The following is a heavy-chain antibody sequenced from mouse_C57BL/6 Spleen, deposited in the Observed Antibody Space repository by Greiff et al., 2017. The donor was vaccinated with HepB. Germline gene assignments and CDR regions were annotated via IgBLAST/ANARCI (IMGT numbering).Heavy chain of an antibody. D-gene: IGHD4-1*01. V-gene: IGHV1-64*01. CDR1: GYTFTSYW. J-gene: IGHJ2*01. CDR3: ARERTGTNFDY. CDR2: IHPNSGST. Sequence: QVQLQQPGAELVKPGASVKLSCKASGYTFTSYWMHWVKQRPGQGLEWIGMIHPNSGSTNYNEKFKSKATLTVDKSSSTAYMQLSSLTSEDSAVYYCARERTGTNFDYWGQGTTLTVSS.